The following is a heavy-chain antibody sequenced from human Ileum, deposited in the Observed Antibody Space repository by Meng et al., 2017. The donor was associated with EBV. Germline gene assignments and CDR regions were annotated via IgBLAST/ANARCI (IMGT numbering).Heavy chain of an antibody. D-gene: IGHD3-10*01. J-gene: IGHJ4*02. Sequence: QGRRQQPGQGPVKPSGTLSLTCTVVGGSISSSSYYWGWIRQPPGKGLEWIGMIYYSGNTYYNPSLKSRVTISVDTSKNQFSLRLSSVTAADAALYYCARQSDHYYGSGSYYDYWGQGTLVTVSS. CDR2: IYYSGNT. CDR3: ARQSDHYYGSGSYYDY. CDR1: GGSISSSSYY. V-gene: IGHV4-39*01.